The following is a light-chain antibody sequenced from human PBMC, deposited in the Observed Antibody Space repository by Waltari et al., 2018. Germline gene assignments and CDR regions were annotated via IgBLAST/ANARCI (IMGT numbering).Light chain of an antibody. V-gene: IGLV3-19*01. J-gene: IGLJ2*01. Sequence: SSELTQDSTVSVALGQTVKITCQGDSLRTYHASWYQQKPRQAPVLLIYGENKRPSGIPDRFSVSRSGNTASLTITGTQAGDEADYYCNSRDTTGYLVIFGGGTKLTVL. CDR1: SLRTYH. CDR3: NSRDTTGYLVI. CDR2: GEN.